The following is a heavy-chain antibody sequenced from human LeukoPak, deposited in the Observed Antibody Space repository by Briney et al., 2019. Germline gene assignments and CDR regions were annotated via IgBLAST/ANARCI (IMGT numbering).Heavy chain of an antibody. D-gene: IGHD6-13*01. J-gene: IGHJ4*02. CDR1: GGSISSSSYH. V-gene: IGHV4-39*02. CDR2: IYYSGST. CDR3: ARDADSSTWYAGAYFDY. Sequence: SETLSLACTVSGGSISSSSYHWGWIRQPPGKGLEWIGSIYYSGSTYYNPSLKSRVTISVDTSKNQFSLKLTSVTAADTAVYYCARDADSSTWYAGAYFDYWGQGTLVTVSS.